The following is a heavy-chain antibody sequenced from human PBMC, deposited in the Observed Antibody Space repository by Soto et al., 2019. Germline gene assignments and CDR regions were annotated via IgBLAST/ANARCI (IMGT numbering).Heavy chain of an antibody. D-gene: IGHD3-22*01. CDR1: GGSVSNNNW. CDR2: IHHSGGT. V-gene: IGHV4-4*02. Sequence: QVQLQESGPGLVKPSGTLSLSCAVSGGSVSNNNWWSWVRQSPGNGLEWIGEIHHSGGTSYNPSLESRATLSVDKSKHELSLRLNYVTAADTAVYYCARGDYLNRSGYYYFQHWGQGTPVTVSS. CDR3: ARGDYLNRSGYYYFQH. J-gene: IGHJ1*01.